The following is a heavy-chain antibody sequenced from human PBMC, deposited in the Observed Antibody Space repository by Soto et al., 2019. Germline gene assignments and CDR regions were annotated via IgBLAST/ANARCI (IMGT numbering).Heavy chain of an antibody. D-gene: IGHD2-8*01. V-gene: IGHV4-39*01. CDR3: VSQRTSVLTQAYFDY. Sequence: SETLSLTCTVSGGSVINSNYYCFCIGQSPGKGLEWIGSVYYRGRSYSKSSVKSRVTISVDTSKNQFSLNLNSVTASDTAVYFCVSQRTSVLTQAYFDYWGPGALVTVSS. CDR2: VYYRGRS. CDR1: GGSVINSNYY. J-gene: IGHJ4*02.